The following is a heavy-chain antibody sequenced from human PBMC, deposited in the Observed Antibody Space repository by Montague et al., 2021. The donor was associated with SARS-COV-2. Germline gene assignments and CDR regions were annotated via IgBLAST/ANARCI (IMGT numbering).Heavy chain of an antibody. CDR1: GGSVNSGNYY. Sequence: TLSLTCTVSGGSVNSGNYYWSWIRQPAGKGLEWMGRISTSGNTNYNPSLKSRLSIFVDTSKNQFSLNLRSVTAADTAVYYCARDTEVEIRTYSYYKMDVWGLGTTVTVSS. V-gene: IGHV4-61*02. D-gene: IGHD2-21*01. J-gene: IGHJ6*02. CDR2: ISTSGNT. CDR3: ARDTEVEIRTYSYYKMDV.